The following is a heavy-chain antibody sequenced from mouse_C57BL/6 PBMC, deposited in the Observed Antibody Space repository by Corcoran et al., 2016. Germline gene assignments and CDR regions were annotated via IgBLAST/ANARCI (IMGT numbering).Heavy chain of an antibody. J-gene: IGHJ2*01. Sequence: QVQLQQSGAELARPGASVKLSCKASGYTFTSYGISWVKQRTGQGLEWIGEIYPRSGNTYYNEKFKGKATLTADKSSSTAYMELRSLTSEDSAVYFCARPPHYDYDRYYFDYWGQGTTLTVSS. V-gene: IGHV1-81*01. CDR1: GYTFTSYG. D-gene: IGHD2-4*01. CDR3: ARPPHYDYDRYYFDY. CDR2: IYPRSGNT.